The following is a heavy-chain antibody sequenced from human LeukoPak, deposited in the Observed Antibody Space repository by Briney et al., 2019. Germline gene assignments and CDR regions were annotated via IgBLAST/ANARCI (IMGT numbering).Heavy chain of an antibody. D-gene: IGHD4-17*01. Sequence: GGSLRLSCAASGFTFSSYAMSWVRQAPGKGLEWVSYISSSSSTISYVDSVKGRFTISRDKAKNSLYLQMNSLSDEDTAVYYCVREAPTGPDYWGQGTLVTVSS. CDR3: VREAPTGPDY. V-gene: IGHV3-48*02. CDR1: GFTFSSYA. CDR2: ISSSSSTI. J-gene: IGHJ4*02.